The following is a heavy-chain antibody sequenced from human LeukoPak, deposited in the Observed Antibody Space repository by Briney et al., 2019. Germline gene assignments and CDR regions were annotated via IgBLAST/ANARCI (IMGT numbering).Heavy chain of an antibody. CDR2: INHSGST. Sequence: SETLSLTCTVSGGSISSSSYYWGWIRQPPGKGLEWIGEINHSGSTNYNPSLKSRVTISVDTSKNQFSLKLSSVTAADTAVYYCARRGYYYDSSGLTFGAFDIWGQGTMVTVSS. J-gene: IGHJ3*02. CDR1: GGSISSSSYY. D-gene: IGHD3-22*01. V-gene: IGHV4-39*07. CDR3: ARRGYYYDSSGLTFGAFDI.